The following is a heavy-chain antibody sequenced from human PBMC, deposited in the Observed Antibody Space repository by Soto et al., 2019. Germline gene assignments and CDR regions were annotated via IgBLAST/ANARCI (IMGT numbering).Heavy chain of an antibody. D-gene: IGHD2-2*01. V-gene: IGHV3-73*01. CDR1: GFTFSGSA. CDR2: IRSKANSYAT. Sequence: GGSLRLSCAASGFTFSGSAMHWVRQASGKGLEWVGRIRSKANSYATAYAASVKGRFTIAREDYKNTASLQMNSLKTEDTAVYYCTRHSPKGDIVVVPAAPAPYYYYYYGMDVWGQGTTVTVSS. J-gene: IGHJ6*02. CDR3: TRHSPKGDIVVVPAAPAPYYYYYYGMDV.